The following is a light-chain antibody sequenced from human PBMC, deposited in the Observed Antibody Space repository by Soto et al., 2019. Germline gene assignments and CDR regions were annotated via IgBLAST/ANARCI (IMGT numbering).Light chain of an antibody. CDR2: TNT. J-gene: IGLJ1*01. Sequence: QSALTQPPSESGTPGQRVTISCSGSSSNVGGNPVNWYQHVPTTAPKLLIYTNTQRPSGVPDRFSGSKSGTSASLAISGLQSEDEADYYCASWDDSLNGPVFGTGTKVTVL. CDR1: SSNVGGNP. V-gene: IGLV1-44*01. CDR3: ASWDDSLNGPV.